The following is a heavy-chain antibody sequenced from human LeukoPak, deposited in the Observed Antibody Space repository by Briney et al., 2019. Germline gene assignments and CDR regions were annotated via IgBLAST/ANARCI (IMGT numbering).Heavy chain of an antibody. CDR2: IRYDGSNK. J-gene: IGHJ4*02. D-gene: IGHD1-20*01. V-gene: IGHV3-30*02. CDR3: AIIKNNWNDVFPDY. Sequence: GGSLRLSCAASGFTFSSYGMHWFRQAPGKGLEWVAFIRYDGSNKYYADSVKGRFTISRDNSKNTLYLQMNSLRAEDTAVYYCAIIKNNWNDVFPDYWGQGTLVTVSS. CDR1: GFTFSSYG.